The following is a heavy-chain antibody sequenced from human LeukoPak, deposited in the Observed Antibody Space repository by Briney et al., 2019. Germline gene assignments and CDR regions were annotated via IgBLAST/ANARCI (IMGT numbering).Heavy chain of an antibody. D-gene: IGHD3-16*01. CDR2: IYYSGNT. CDR3: ARGITYFDY. Sequence: PSETLSLTCTVSGGSINSSYYWDWIRQPPGKGLEWIGSIYYSGNTYYNPSLKSRVTISVDTSKNQFSLKLSSVTAADTAVYYCARGITYFDYWGQGTLVTVSS. V-gene: IGHV4-39*07. J-gene: IGHJ4*02. CDR1: GGSINSSYY.